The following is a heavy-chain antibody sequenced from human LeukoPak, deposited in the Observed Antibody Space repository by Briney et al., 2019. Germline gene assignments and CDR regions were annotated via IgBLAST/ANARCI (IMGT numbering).Heavy chain of an antibody. D-gene: IGHD2-21*01. Sequence: ASVKVSCKASGYTFTSYGISWVRQAPGQGLEWMGWISAYNGNTNYVQKIQGRVTMTTDTSTSTAYMELRSLRSDDTAVYYCARDQPGETLSEYWGQGTLVTVSS. V-gene: IGHV1-18*01. CDR1: GYTFTSYG. J-gene: IGHJ4*02. CDR2: ISAYNGNT. CDR3: ARDQPGETLSEY.